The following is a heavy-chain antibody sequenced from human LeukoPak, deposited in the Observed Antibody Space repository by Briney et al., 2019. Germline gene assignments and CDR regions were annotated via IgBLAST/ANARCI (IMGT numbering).Heavy chain of an antibody. D-gene: IGHD2-2*01. J-gene: IGHJ6*04. CDR1: GGSFSGYY. CDR2: INHSGGT. V-gene: IGHV4-34*01. CDR3: ARGRGYCSSTSCYHLDV. Sequence: SETLSLTCAVYGGSFSGYYWSWIRQPPGKGLEWIGEINHSGGTNYNPSLKSRVTISVDTSKNQFSPKLSSVTAADTAVYYCARGRGYCSSTSCYHLDVWGKGTTVTVSS.